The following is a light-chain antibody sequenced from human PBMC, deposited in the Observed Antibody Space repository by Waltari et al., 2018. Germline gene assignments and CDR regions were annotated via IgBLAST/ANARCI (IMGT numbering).Light chain of an antibody. CDR2: YAS. V-gene: IGKV3-11*01. CDR3: QQRSTWPLT. J-gene: IGKJ4*01. Sequence: EIVLTQSPATLSLSPGERATLSCWASQNIGRHLAWYQQRPGQAPSLVIYYASNRATGIPARFSGSGSGTDFTLTISSLEPEDFAVDYCQQRSTWPLTFGGGTKVDIK. CDR1: QNIGRH.